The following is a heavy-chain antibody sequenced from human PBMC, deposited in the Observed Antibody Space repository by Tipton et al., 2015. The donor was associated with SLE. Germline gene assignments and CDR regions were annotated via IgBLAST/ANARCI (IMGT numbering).Heavy chain of an antibody. CDR1: GFTFSSYG. D-gene: IGHD6-19*01. J-gene: IGHJ5*02. V-gene: IGHV3-21*04. CDR2: ISSSSSYI. Sequence: SGFTFSSYGMHWVRQAPGKGLEWVSSISSSSSYIYYADSVKGRFTISRDNAKNSLYLQMNSLRAEDTAVYYCAKRYSSGWFDPWGQGTLVTVSS. CDR3: AKRYSSGWFDP.